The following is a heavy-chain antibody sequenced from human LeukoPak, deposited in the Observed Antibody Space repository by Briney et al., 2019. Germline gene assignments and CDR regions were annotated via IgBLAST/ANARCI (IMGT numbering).Heavy chain of an antibody. CDR2: INPNSGGT. Sequence: ASVKVSCKASGYTFTGYYMHWVRQAPGQGLEWMGWINPNSGGTNYAQKFQGRVTMTRDTSISTAYMELSRLRSDDTAVYYCARGGSRITMIVVVEDAFDIWGQGTMVTVSS. CDR1: GYTFTGYY. D-gene: IGHD3-22*01. CDR3: ARGGSRITMIVVVEDAFDI. J-gene: IGHJ3*02. V-gene: IGHV1-2*02.